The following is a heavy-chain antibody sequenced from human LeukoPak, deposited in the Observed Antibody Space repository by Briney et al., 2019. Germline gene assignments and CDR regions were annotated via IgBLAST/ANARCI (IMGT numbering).Heavy chain of an antibody. CDR2: ISGSGGST. CDR3: AKGGSGWPWYFDL. D-gene: IGHD6-19*01. J-gene: IGHJ2*01. Sequence: PGGSLRLSCAASGFTFSSYAMSWVRQAPGKGLEWVSAISGSGGSTYYADSVKGRFTISRDSSKNTLYLQMNSLRAEDTAVYYCAKGGSGWPWYFDLWGRGTLVTVSS. V-gene: IGHV3-23*01. CDR1: GFTFSSYA.